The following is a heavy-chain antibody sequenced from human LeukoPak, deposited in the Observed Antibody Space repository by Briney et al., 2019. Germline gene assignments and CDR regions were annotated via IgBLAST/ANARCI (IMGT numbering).Heavy chain of an antibody. J-gene: IGHJ4*02. CDR2: INGNGGST. D-gene: IGHD3-10*01. CDR3: VARGSARGYDY. Sequence: PGGSLRLSCSASGFTFSSCAMHWVRQAPGKGLEYVSAINGNGGSTYYADSVKGRFTISRDNSKNTLYLQMSSLRAEDTAVYYCVARGSARGYDYWGQGTLVTVPS. V-gene: IGHV3-64D*06. CDR1: GFTFSSCA.